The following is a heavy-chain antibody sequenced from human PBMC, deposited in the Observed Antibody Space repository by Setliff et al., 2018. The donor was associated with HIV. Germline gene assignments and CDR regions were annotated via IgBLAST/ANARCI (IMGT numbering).Heavy chain of an antibody. CDR1: GLSLSTSGVG. CDR2: IYWNNNK. CDR3: AYSGRQLRGPYFDF. D-gene: IGHD1-1*01. V-gene: IGHV2-5*01. Sequence: SGPTLVNPTQTLTLTCTFSGLSLSTSGVGVGWIRQSPGKALEWLAFIYWNNNKHYSTSLKSRLTVPKDTPKNRVVFTMTNMNPVDTATYYCAYSGRQLRGPYFDFWGQGTPVTVSS. J-gene: IGHJ4*02.